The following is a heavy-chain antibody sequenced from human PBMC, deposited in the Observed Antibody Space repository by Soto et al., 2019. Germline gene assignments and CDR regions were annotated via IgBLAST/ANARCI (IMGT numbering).Heavy chain of an antibody. CDR2: ISGGGDVI. CDR3: AGALECGEGSSPRHFDL. V-gene: IGHV3-11*01. J-gene: IGHJ4*02. D-gene: IGHD4-17*01. Sequence: QVQLVESGGGLVKPGGSLRLSCAASAFNFSDFDMSWVRQAPGKGLEWVSYISGGGDVIYYADSVKGRFTISRDNDKKALHLQMEALRAEDTARYYCAGALECGEGSSPRHFDLWGQGTRVAVSS. CDR1: AFNFSDFD.